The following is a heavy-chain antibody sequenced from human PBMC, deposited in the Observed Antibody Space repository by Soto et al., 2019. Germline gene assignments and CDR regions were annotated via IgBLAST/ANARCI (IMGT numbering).Heavy chain of an antibody. Sequence: GASVKVSCKASGYTFTSYNINWVRQAPGQGLEWVAGSNSNSGNSDHAQKFQGRLTVTRDTSISTAYMELSSLRSDDTAVYYCVLLGVFDLWGPGTLVTVSS. D-gene: IGHD3-3*01. V-gene: IGHV1-8*01. CDR1: GYTFTSYN. CDR2: SNSNSGNS. J-gene: IGHJ2*01. CDR3: VLLGVFDL.